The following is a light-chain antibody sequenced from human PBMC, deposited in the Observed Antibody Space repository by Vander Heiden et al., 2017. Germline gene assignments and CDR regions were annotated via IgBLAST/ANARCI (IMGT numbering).Light chain of an antibody. V-gene: IGLV2-18*02. CDR1: SSDVGSYNR. J-gene: IGLJ2*01. CDR2: EVT. CDR3: SSYTSSTTPVA. Sequence: QHALPPPPPCSGSPARPVTISCTGTSSDVGSYNRVSWYQQPPGTAPKLMIYEVTKRPSGVPDRFSGSKSGNTASLTISGLQAEDEADYYCSSYTSSTTPVAFGGGTKLTVL.